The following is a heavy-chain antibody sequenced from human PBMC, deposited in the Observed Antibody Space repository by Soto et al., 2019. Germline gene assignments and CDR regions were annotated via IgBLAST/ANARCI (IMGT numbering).Heavy chain of an antibody. J-gene: IGHJ5*02. CDR1: GGTFSSYA. CDR2: IIPIFGTA. D-gene: IGHD2-21*02. Sequence: GASVKFSCKASGGTFSSYAISWVRQAPGQGLEWMGGIIPIFGTANYAQKFQCRVTITADESTSTAYMELSSLRAEDTAVHYCARGYIVVVTAPKRDWFDPWGQGTLVTVSS. CDR3: ARGYIVVVTAPKRDWFDP. V-gene: IGHV1-69*13.